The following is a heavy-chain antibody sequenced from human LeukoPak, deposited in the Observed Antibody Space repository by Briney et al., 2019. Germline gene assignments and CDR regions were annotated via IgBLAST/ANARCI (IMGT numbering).Heavy chain of an antibody. V-gene: IGHV4-34*01. D-gene: IGHD5-12*01. CDR3: ARGGNGYDKYYYYGMDV. CDR2: INHSGST. Sequence: SETLSLTCAVYGGSFSGYYWSWIRQPPGKGLEWIGGINHSGSTNYNPSPKSRVTISVDTSKNQFSLKLSSVTAADTAVYYFARGGNGYDKYYYYGMDVWGQGTTVTVSS. CDR1: GGSFSGYY. J-gene: IGHJ6*02.